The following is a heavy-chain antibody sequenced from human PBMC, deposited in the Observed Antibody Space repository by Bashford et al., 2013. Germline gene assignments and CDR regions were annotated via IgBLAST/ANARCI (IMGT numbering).Heavy chain of an antibody. J-gene: IGHJ3*02. D-gene: IGHD2/OR15-2a*01. V-gene: IGHV1-2*02. CDR2: ISTYNGDT. Sequence: WVRQAPGQGLEWMGWISTYNGDTRYAQKVQGRVTMTRDTSISTAYMELSRLKSDDTAFYYCARRIGYSGDAFDIWGQGTMVTVSS. CDR3: ARRIGYSGDAFDI.